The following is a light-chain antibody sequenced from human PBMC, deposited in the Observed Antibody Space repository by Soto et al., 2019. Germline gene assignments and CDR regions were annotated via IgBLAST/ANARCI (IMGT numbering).Light chain of an antibody. J-gene: IGKJ1*01. CDR2: GTS. CDR1: QSVSSN. CDR3: QQYHSSPRT. V-gene: IGKV3-20*01. Sequence: EFVLTQSPGTLSLSPGERATLSCRASQSVSSNLAWYQQKPGQAPRPLIYGTSSRATGIPDRFSGSGSGTDFTLTISRLEPEDFAVYYCQQYHSSPRTFGQGTKVDIK.